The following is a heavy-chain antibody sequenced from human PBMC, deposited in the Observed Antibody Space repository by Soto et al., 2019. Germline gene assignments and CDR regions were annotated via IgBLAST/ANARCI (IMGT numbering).Heavy chain of an antibody. V-gene: IGHV3-11*05. CDR2: IGTGSSST. CDR3: ARDISSGWNYYYYGMDV. D-gene: IGHD6-19*01. CDR1: GFTLSVYW. J-gene: IGHJ6*02. Sequence: GGSLRLSCAASGFTLSVYWMHWVRQAPGKGLEWVSQIGTGSSSTKYADSVKGRFTISRDNAKNSLYLQMNSLGAEDTAVYYCARDISSGWNYYYYGMDVWGQGTTVTVSS.